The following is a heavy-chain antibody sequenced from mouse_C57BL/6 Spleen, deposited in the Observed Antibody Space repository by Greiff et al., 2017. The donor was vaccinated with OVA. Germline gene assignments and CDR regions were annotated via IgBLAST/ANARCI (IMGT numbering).Heavy chain of an antibody. J-gene: IGHJ4*01. Sequence: VQLVESGPGLVAPSQSLSITCTVSGFSLTSYGVDWVRQSPGKGLEWLGVIWGVGSTNYNSALKSRLSISKDNSKSQVFLKMNSLQTDDTAMYYCARSYYYGSSTYYAMDYWGQGTSVTVSS. CDR3: ARSYYYGSSTYYAMDY. D-gene: IGHD1-1*01. CDR1: GFSLTSYG. CDR2: IWGVGST. V-gene: IGHV2-6*01.